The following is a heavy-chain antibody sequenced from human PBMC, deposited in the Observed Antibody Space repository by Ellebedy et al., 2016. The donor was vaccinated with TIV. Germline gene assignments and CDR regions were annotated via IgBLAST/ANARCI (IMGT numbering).Heavy chain of an antibody. Sequence: GGSLRLSCAASGLTVSSNYMSWVRQAPGKGLEYVSVLKSSGKTDYADSVKGRFTTSRDNSKNTLYLQMNSLRGEDTAVYYCARNREYYYDSSGPGTATGMDVWGQGTTVTVSS. J-gene: IGHJ6*02. D-gene: IGHD3-22*01. CDR3: ARNREYYYDSSGPGTATGMDV. CDR2: LKSSGKT. CDR1: GLTVSSNY. V-gene: IGHV3-66*01.